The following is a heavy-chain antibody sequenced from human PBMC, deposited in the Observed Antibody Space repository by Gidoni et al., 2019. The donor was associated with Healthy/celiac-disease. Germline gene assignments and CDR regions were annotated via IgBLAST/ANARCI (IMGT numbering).Heavy chain of an antibody. CDR3: SAPYYYDSSGIFDY. CDR2: ISDEGSNK. Sequence: VPLVESGGVLVHPGSSLRLSCAASGSTFSSYAMHWVRQAPGKGLSVMAVISDEGSNKYYADSVKGRLNISREDSKNTLYLQMNSLRAEDKAVYYYSAPYYYDSSGIFDYWGQGTLVTVSS. CDR1: GSTFSSYA. J-gene: IGHJ4*02. D-gene: IGHD3-22*01. V-gene: IGHV3-30*04.